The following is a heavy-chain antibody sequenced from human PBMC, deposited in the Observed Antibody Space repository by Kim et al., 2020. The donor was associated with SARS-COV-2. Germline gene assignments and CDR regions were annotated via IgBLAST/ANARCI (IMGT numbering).Heavy chain of an antibody. D-gene: IGHD3-3*01. Sequence: GGSLRRSCAGSGFTFRSHGMHWVRQAPGKGLEWVAGISHDGSDKFYVDSVKGRFFISRGNSKNTLSLQMNNLTTEDTAVYYCAKGQALIRAVTLDSWGQGTLVTVSS. CDR3: AKGQALIRAVTLDS. J-gene: IGHJ4*02. CDR2: ISHDGSDK. CDR1: GFTFRSHG. V-gene: IGHV3-30*18.